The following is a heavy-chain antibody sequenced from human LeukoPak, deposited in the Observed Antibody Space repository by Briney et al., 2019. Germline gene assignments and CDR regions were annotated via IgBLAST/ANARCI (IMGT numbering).Heavy chain of an antibody. CDR2: ISYDGSNK. D-gene: IGHD2-21*02. Sequence: GGSLRLSCAASGFTFRSYAMHWVRQAPGKGLEWVAVISYDGSNKYYADSVKGRFTISRDNSKNTLYLQMNSLRSDDTAVYYRARSEKTYCGGVCDNYHMDVWGKGTTVTVSS. J-gene: IGHJ6*03. V-gene: IGHV3-30*04. CDR1: GFTFRSYA. CDR3: ARSEKTYCGGVCDNYHMDV.